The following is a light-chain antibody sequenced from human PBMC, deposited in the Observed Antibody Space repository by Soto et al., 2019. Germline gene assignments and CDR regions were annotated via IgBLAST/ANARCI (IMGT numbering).Light chain of an antibody. V-gene: IGKV2-28*01. Sequence: DIVMPQSPLSLPATPGAPASMSCRSSQSILHSNGYNYLDWYLQKPGQSPQLLIYLCSNRASGGPDRFSGRGSGTDFTLKISRGEADDVGVYHFLKGLQTFSIFGQRTKLEIK. CDR3: LKGLQTFSI. CDR1: QSILHSNGYNY. CDR2: LCS. J-gene: IGKJ2*01.